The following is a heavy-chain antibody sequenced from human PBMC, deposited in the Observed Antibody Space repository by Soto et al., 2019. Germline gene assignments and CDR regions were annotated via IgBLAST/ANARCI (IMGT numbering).Heavy chain of an antibody. D-gene: IGHD2-8*01. Sequence: PSETLSLTCAVSGGSISSGGYSWSWIRQPPGKGLEWIGYIYHSGSTYYNPSLKSRVTISVDRSKNQFSLKLSSVTAADTAVYYCAREAVYCTNGVCSNTFDPWGQGTPVTVSS. CDR1: GGSISSGGYS. CDR2: IYHSGST. CDR3: AREAVYCTNGVCSNTFDP. J-gene: IGHJ5*02. V-gene: IGHV4-30-2*01.